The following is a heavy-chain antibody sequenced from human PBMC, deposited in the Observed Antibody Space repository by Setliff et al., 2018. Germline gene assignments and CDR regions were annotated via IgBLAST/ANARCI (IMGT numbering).Heavy chain of an antibody. D-gene: IGHD3-10*01. V-gene: IGHV1-46*01. CDR3: ARGPYGSGRHGWFDP. CDR1: GYTFTSYF. CDR2: INPSGGST. J-gene: IGHJ5*02. Sequence: VSCKASGYTFTSYFIHWVRQAPGQGLEWMGLINPSGGSTSYAQKFQGRVTMTRDTSTRTVYMELSSLRSEDTAMYYCARGPYGSGRHGWFDPWGQGTLVTVSS.